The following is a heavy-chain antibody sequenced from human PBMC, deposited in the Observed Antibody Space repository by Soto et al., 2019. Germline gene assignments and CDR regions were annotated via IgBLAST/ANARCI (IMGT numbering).Heavy chain of an antibody. CDR1: GFTFSSYA. CDR2: ISGSGGST. J-gene: IGHJ3*02. D-gene: IGHD3-10*01. CDR3: AKDTPVLLWFGELSYDAFDI. Sequence: GGSLRLSCAASGFTFSSYAMSWVRQAPGKGLEWVSAISGSGGSTYYADSVKGRFTISRDNSKNTLYLQMNSLRAEDTAVYYCAKDTPVLLWFGELSYDAFDIWGQGTMVTVSS. V-gene: IGHV3-23*01.